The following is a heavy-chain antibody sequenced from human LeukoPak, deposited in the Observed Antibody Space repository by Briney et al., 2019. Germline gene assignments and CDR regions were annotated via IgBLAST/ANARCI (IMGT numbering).Heavy chain of an antibody. D-gene: IGHD5-18*01. Sequence: GGSLRLSCAASGFTFSSYGMHWVRQAPGKGLEWVANMNEDGSKKYYVDSVKGRFTISRDNAKNSLYLQMNSLRAEDTAVYYCARSGHVDTAMVNLDYWGQGTLVTVSS. V-gene: IGHV3-7*01. CDR1: GFTFSSYG. J-gene: IGHJ4*02. CDR2: MNEDGSKK. CDR3: ARSGHVDTAMVNLDY.